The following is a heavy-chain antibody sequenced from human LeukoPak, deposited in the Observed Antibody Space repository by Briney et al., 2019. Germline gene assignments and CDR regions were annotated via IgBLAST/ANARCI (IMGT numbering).Heavy chain of an antibody. J-gene: IGHJ5*02. CDR1: GGSISSGGYY. CDR3: ARELSTNWFDP. D-gene: IGHD2/OR15-2a*01. Sequence: PSETLSLTCTVSGGSISSGGYYWSWIRQPAGKGLEWIGRIYATGSTNYNPSLESRVTMSVDTSKNHLSLKVTSVTAADTAVYYCARELSTNWFDPWGQGTLVTVSS. CDR2: IYATGST. V-gene: IGHV4-61*02.